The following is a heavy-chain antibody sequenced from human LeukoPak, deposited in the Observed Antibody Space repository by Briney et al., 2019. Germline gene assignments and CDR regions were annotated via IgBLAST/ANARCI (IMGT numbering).Heavy chain of an antibody. Sequence: PSETLSLTCTVSGGSISSSSYYWGWIRQPPGKGLEWIGSIYYSGSTYYNPSLKSRVTISVDTSKNQFSLKLSSVTAADTAVYYCARDIPNRDGYNSPWGDAFDIWGQGTMVTVSS. J-gene: IGHJ3*02. V-gene: IGHV4-39*07. CDR3: ARDIPNRDGYNSPWGDAFDI. CDR1: GGSISSSSYY. CDR2: IYYSGST. D-gene: IGHD5-24*01.